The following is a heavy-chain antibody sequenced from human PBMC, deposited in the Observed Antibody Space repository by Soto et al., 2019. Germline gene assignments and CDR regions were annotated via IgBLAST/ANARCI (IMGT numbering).Heavy chain of an antibody. CDR1: GGSISSGGYY. CDR3: ARGIAVAGNWFDP. J-gene: IGHJ5*02. D-gene: IGHD6-19*01. Sequence: LSLTCTVSGGSISSGGYYWSWIRQHPGKGLEWIGYIYYSGSTYYNPSLKSRVTISVDTSKNQFSLKLSSVTAADTAVYYCARGIAVAGNWFDPWGQGTLVTVSS. V-gene: IGHV4-31*03. CDR2: IYYSGST.